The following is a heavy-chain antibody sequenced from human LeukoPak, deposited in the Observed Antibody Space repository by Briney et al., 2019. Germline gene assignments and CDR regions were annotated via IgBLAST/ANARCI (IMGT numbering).Heavy chain of an antibody. CDR1: GFTFSSYE. J-gene: IGHJ4*02. CDR2: ISSSGSNT. CDR3: AGGGGVGAKY. D-gene: IGHD1-26*01. Sequence: GGSLRLSCAASGFTFSSYEMNWVRQAPGKGLEWVSYISSSGSNTYYADSVKGRFTISRDNSKNTLYLQMNSLRAEDTAVYYCAGGGGVGAKYWGQGTLVTVSS. V-gene: IGHV3-48*03.